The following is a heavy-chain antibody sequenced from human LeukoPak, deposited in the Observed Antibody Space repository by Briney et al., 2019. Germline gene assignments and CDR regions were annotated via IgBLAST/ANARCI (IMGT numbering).Heavy chain of an antibody. CDR1: GFTFSSYS. CDR2: ISSSSSYI. CDR3: ARIGPGRFMYYFDY. Sequence: GGSLRLSCAASGFTFSSYSMNWVRQAPGKGLEWVSSISSSSSYIYYADSVKGRFTISRDNAKNSLYLQMNSLRAEDTAVYYCARIGPGRFMYYFDYWGQGTLVTVSS. V-gene: IGHV3-21*01. D-gene: IGHD3-3*01. J-gene: IGHJ4*02.